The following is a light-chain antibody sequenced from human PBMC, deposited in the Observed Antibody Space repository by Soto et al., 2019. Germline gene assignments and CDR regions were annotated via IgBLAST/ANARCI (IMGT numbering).Light chain of an antibody. Sequence: QPVLTQPPSVSGAPGQRVTISCTGSSSNIGAGYDVHWYQQLPGTAPKLLIYGNSNRPSGVPDRFSGSKSGTSASLAITGLQAEDEADYYCQSYDSSLSGPWVFGGGTKLTVL. CDR2: GNS. V-gene: IGLV1-40*01. CDR1: SSNIGAGYD. CDR3: QSYDSSLSGPWV. J-gene: IGLJ3*02.